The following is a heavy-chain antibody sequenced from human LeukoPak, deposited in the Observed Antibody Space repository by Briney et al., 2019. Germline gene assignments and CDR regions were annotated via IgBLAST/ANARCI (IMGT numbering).Heavy chain of an antibody. J-gene: IGHJ6*02. CDR2: IIPIFGTA. CDR3: ARELQSMSYYYYGMDV. Sequence: SVKVSCKASGGTFSSYAISWVRQAPGQGLEWMGGIIPIFGTANYAQKFQGRVTITADESTSTAYMELSSLRSEDTAVYYCARELQSMSYYYYGMDVWGQGTTVTVSS. D-gene: IGHD4-11*01. V-gene: IGHV1-69*01. CDR1: GGTFSSYA.